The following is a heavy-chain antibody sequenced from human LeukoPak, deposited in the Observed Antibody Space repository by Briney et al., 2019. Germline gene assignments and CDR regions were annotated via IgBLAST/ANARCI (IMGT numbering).Heavy chain of an antibody. V-gene: IGHV4-59*01. CDR3: ARRAYGDGI. D-gene: IGHD4-17*01. CDR1: GGSISSYY. J-gene: IGHJ3*02. Sequence: EASETLSLTCTVSGGSISSYYWSWIRQPPGKGLEWIGYIYYSGSTNYNPSLKSRVTISVDTSKNQFSLKLSSVTAADTAVYYCARRAYGDGIWGQGTMVTVSS. CDR2: IYYSGST.